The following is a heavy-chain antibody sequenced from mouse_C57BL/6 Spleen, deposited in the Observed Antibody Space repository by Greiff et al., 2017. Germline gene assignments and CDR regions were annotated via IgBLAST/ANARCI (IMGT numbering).Heavy chain of an antibody. CDR3: ARRTYGSSGYFDY. V-gene: IGHV5-17*01. Sequence: EVTLVESGGGLVKPGGSLKLSCAASGFTFSDYGMHWVRQAPEKGLEWVAYISSGSSTIYYADTVKGRFTISRDNAKNTLFLQMTSLRSEDTAMYYCARRTYGSSGYFDYWGQGTTLTVSS. D-gene: IGHD1-1*01. CDR2: ISSGSSTI. J-gene: IGHJ2*01. CDR1: GFTFSDYG.